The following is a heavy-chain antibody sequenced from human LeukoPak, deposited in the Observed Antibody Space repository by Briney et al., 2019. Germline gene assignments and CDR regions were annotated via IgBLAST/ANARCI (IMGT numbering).Heavy chain of an antibody. CDR1: GYTFSTYA. J-gene: IGHJ3*02. D-gene: IGHD3-22*01. CDR2: ISGYNGHA. CDR3: VREESYYDSSGHAFDT. Sequence: ASVKVSCKAFGYTFSTYAFSWVRQAPGQGLEWMGWISGYNGHAHFAQNFQDRVNMTADTATSTVYMELRSLRSDDTAVYYCVREESYYDSSGHAFDTWGQGTMVTVSS. V-gene: IGHV1-18*01.